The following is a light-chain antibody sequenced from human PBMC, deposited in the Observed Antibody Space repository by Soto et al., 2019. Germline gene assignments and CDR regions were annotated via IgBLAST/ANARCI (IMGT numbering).Light chain of an antibody. CDR3: QQYGSSTWT. CDR2: GAS. V-gene: IGKV3-20*01. Sequence: EIVLTQSPGTLSLSPGERATLSCRASQSVSSSYLAWYQQKPGQAPRLLIYGASRRATGIPDRFSGSGSGTDFTLTISRLEPEDFAVYYRQQYGSSTWTFGQGTKVEI. CDR1: QSVSSSY. J-gene: IGKJ1*01.